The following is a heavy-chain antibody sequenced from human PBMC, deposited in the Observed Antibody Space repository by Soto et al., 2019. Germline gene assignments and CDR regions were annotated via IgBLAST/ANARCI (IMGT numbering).Heavy chain of an antibody. CDR2: IYYSGST. CDR3: ARDIVSEYCSGGSCYNWFDP. CDR1: GGSISSGGYY. V-gene: IGHV4-31*03. D-gene: IGHD2-15*01. J-gene: IGHJ5*02. Sequence: SETLSLTCTVSGGSISSGGYYWSWIRQHPGKGLEWIGYIYYSGSTYYNPSLKSRVTISVDTSKNQFSLKLSSVTAADTAVYYCARDIVSEYCSGGSCYNWFDPWGQGTLVTAPQ.